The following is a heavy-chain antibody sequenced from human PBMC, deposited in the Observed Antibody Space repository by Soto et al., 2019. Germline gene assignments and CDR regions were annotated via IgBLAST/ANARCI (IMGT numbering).Heavy chain of an antibody. CDR2: IYYSGST. CDR3: ARHLWTASAAAGIFDY. J-gene: IGHJ4*02. Sequence: SQTLSLTCTVSGGSISSYYWSWIRQPPGKGLEWIGYIYYSGSTNYNPSLKSRVTISVDTSKNQFSLKLSSVTAADTAVYYCARHLWTASAAAGIFDYWGQGTLVTVPQ. CDR1: GGSISSYY. V-gene: IGHV4-59*08. D-gene: IGHD6-13*01.